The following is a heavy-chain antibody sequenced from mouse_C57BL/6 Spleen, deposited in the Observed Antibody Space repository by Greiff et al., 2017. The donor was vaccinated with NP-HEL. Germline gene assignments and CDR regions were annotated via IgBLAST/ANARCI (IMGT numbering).Heavy chain of an antibody. V-gene: IGHV5-4*03. CDR1: GFTFSSYA. Sequence: EVKLVESGGGLVKPGGSLKLSCAASGFTFSSYAMSWVRQTPEKRLEWVATISDGGSYTYYPDNVKGRFTISRDNAKNNLYLQMSHLKSEDTAMYYCARGEDYGSSYVPFDYWGQGTTLTVSS. D-gene: IGHD1-1*01. CDR3: ARGEDYGSSYVPFDY. J-gene: IGHJ2*01. CDR2: ISDGGSYT.